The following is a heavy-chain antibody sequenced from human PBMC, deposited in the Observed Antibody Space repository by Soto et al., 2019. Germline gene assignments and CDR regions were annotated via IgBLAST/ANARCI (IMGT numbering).Heavy chain of an antibody. Sequence: QLQLQESGPGLVKPSETLSLTCTASGGSISSSSYYWGWFRQPPGKGLEWIGSIYYSGRTYYNPSLKSRVTISVDTTKNQFSLKLSSVTAADTAVYYCASFQIGYCSGGSCYGNHFDYWGQGTLVTVSS. CDR1: GGSISSSSYY. CDR2: IYYSGRT. J-gene: IGHJ4*02. CDR3: ASFQIGYCSGGSCYGNHFDY. D-gene: IGHD2-15*01. V-gene: IGHV4-39*01.